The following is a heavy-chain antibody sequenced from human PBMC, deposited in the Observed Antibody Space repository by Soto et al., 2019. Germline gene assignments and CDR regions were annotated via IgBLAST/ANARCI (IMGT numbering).Heavy chain of an antibody. CDR3: ARSYGDLPDY. CDR2: IYYSGST. D-gene: IGHD4-17*01. J-gene: IGHJ4*02. Sequence: QVQLQESGPGLVKPSETLSLNCSVSGGSIGTYFWGWIRQPPGKGLEWIGHIYYSGSTSYNPSLRSRVTISLDTSTNQFSLRLRSVSAADTAVYYCARSYGDLPDYWGQGTLVTVSS. V-gene: IGHV4-59*08. CDR1: GGSIGTYF.